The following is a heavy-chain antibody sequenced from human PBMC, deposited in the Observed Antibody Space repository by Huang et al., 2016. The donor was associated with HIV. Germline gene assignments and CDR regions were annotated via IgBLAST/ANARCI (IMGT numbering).Heavy chain of an antibody. J-gene: IGHJ6*02. CDR3: SRVREIAALPRRRYYYYYGMDV. Sequence: QVQLQQWGAGLLKPSETLSLTCAVYGGSFSGYYWSWIRQPPGKGLEWLGEINHSGSPNYNPSLNSRDSTSVDTSKNQFSLKGSSVTAADTAVYYCSRVREIAALPRRRYYYYYGMDVWGQGTTVSVSS. CDR2: INHSGSP. D-gene: IGHD6-25*01. V-gene: IGHV4-34*02. CDR1: GGSFSGYY.